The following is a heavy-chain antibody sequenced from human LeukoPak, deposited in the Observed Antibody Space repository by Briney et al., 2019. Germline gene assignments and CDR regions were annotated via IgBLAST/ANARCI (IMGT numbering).Heavy chain of an antibody. CDR2: IYYSGST. CDR1: GGSISSSSYY. CDR3: ARGAPAPVVPAANWFDP. J-gene: IGHJ5*02. D-gene: IGHD2-2*01. Sequence: SETLSLTCTVSGGSISSSSYYWGWIRQPPGKGLEWIGSIYYSGSTYYNPSLKSRVTISVDTSKNQFSLKLSSVTAADTAVYYCARGAPAPVVPAANWFDPWGQGTLVTVSS. V-gene: IGHV4-39*07.